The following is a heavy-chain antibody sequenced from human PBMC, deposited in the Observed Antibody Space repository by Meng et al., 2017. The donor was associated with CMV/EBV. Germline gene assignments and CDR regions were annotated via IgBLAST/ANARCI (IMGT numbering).Heavy chain of an antibody. CDR3: ARGPEVDYGDYVGLDY. CDR2: IYTSGST. V-gene: IGHV4-4*07. D-gene: IGHD4-17*01. CDR1: GGSISSYY. J-gene: IGHJ4*02. Sequence: QVQLQGAVAGLVQPLETLAPTCTRSGGSISSYYWSWIRQPAGKGLEWIGRIYTSGSTNYNPSLKSRVTMSVDTSKNQFSLKLSSVTAADTAVYYCARGPEVDYGDYVGLDYWGQGTLVTVSS.